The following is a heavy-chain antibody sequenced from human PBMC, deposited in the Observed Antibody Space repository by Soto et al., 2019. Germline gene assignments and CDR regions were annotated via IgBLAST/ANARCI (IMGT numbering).Heavy chain of an antibody. CDR1: GYTFTSYG. J-gene: IGHJ4*02. D-gene: IGHD3-16*01. CDR3: AREASYRQPTPFDY. Sequence: ASVKVSCKASGYTFTSYGISWVRQAPGQGLEWMGWISAYNGNTNYAQKLQGRVTMTTDTFTSTAYMELRSLRSDDTAVYYCAREASYRQPTPFDYWGQGTLVTVSS. V-gene: IGHV1-18*01. CDR2: ISAYNGNT.